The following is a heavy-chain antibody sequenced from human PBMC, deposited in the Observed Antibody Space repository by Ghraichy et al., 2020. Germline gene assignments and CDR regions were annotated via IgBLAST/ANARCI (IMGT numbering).Heavy chain of an antibody. CDR1: GGSISTYY. V-gene: IGHV4-59*01. J-gene: IGHJ4*02. D-gene: IGHD4-11*01. Sequence: SETLSLTCTVSGGSISTYYWSWIRQPPGKGLEWIGYISYSGSTNYNPSLKSRVTISVDTSKNQFSLKLSSVTAADTAVYYCARGLYSDYDFDYWGQVTLVTVSS. CDR3: ARGLYSDYDFDY. CDR2: ISYSGST.